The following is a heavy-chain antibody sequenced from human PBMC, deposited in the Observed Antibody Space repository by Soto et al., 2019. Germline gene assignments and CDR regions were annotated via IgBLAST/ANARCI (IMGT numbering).Heavy chain of an antibody. CDR3: ARGRGGDYEYFQH. CDR1: GGTFSSYT. D-gene: IGHD2-21*01. CDR2: IIPILGIA. Sequence: ASVKVSCKASGGTFSSYTISWVRQAPGQGLEWMGRIIPILGIANYAQKFQGRVTITADKSTSTAYMELSSLRSEDTAVYYCARGRGGDYEYFQHWGQGTLVTVSS. J-gene: IGHJ1*01. V-gene: IGHV1-69*02.